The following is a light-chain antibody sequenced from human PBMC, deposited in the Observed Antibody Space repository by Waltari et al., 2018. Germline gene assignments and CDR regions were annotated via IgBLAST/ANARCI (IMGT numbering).Light chain of an antibody. CDR3: HQYNKRPPLT. CDR2: EAS. Sequence: DILMTQPPATLAVSRGGRVTLSCLAGEHIHDNLAWYQQKPRQAPRLLICEASNRATDIPARFRRSGSGTECTLTINRLRSEDLGIYYCHQYNKRPPLTFGGGTNVDIK. V-gene: IGKV3-15*01. CDR1: EHIHDN. J-gene: IGKJ4*01.